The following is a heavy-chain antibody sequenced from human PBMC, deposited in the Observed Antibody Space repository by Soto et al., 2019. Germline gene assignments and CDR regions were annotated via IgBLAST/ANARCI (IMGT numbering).Heavy chain of an antibody. J-gene: IGHJ5*02. D-gene: IGHD2-15*01. CDR3: ARGDRFRCSGDRCFSDGLFLS. Sequence: EVQLVESGGGLVQRGGSLRLSCAASGFTFGIYSMNWVRQAPGKGLEWISYINGSSSTMYYADSVKGRFISRDNADNSLYLQMNSLRDADTAVYYCARGDRFRCSGDRCFSDGLFLSWGQGTLVTVSS. V-gene: IGHV3-48*02. CDR1: GFTFGIYS. CDR2: INGSSSTM.